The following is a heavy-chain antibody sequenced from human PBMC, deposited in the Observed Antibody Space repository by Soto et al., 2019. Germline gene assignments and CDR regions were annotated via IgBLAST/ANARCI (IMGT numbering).Heavy chain of an antibody. CDR1: GDSIIDYY. V-gene: IGHV4-59*01. CDR3: AGDRCGGDCQTGGYDG. Sequence: QVQLQESGTGLVKPSETLSLTCTVSGDSIIDYYWNWILQPPGKGLEWLGYVYFSGSTNYHPSLPSRVTISVDTAKHQFSLKLLSVTAADTAVYYCAGDRCGGDCQTGGYDGWGQGTLVTVAS. CDR2: VYFSGST. J-gene: IGHJ4*02. D-gene: IGHD2-21*02.